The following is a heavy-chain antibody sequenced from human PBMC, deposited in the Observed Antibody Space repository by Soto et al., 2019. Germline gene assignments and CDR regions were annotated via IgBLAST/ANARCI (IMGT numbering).Heavy chain of an antibody. Sequence: ASVKVSCKASGYTFTSYDINWVRQATGQGLEWMGWMNPNSGNTGYAQKFQGRVTMTRNTSISTAYMELSSLRSEDTAVYYCARGRRYQLLYSYYYYGMDVWGQGTTVTVSS. V-gene: IGHV1-8*01. CDR3: ARGRRYQLLYSYYYYGMDV. CDR1: GYTFTSYD. D-gene: IGHD2-2*01. CDR2: MNPNSGNT. J-gene: IGHJ6*02.